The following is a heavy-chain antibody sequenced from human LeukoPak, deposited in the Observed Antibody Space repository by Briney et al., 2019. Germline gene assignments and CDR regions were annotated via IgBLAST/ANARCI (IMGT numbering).Heavy chain of an antibody. CDR1: GGTFSGYY. CDR2: INHSGST. J-gene: IGHJ3*02. CDR3: AREPDTAMVDAFDI. Sequence: SETLSLTCAVYGGTFSGYYWSWIRQPPGKGLEWIGEINHSGSTNYNPSLKSRVTISVDTSKNQFSLKLSSVTAADTAVYYCAREPDTAMVDAFDIWGQGTMVTVSS. D-gene: IGHD5-18*01. V-gene: IGHV4-34*08.